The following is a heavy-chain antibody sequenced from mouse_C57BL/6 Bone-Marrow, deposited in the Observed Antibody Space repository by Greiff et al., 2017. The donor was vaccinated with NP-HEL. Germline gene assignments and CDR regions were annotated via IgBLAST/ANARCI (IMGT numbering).Heavy chain of an antibody. CDR3: ARIGVYDGYYYYYAMDY. CDR2: INPNNGGT. V-gene: IGHV1-26*01. D-gene: IGHD2-3*01. Sequence: EVQLQESGPELVKPGASVKISCKASGYTFTDYYMNWVKQSHGKSLEWIGDINPNNGGTSYNQKFKGKATLTVDKYSSTAYMELRSLTSEDSAVYYCARIGVYDGYYYYYAMDYWGQGTSVTVSS. J-gene: IGHJ4*01. CDR1: GYTFTDYY.